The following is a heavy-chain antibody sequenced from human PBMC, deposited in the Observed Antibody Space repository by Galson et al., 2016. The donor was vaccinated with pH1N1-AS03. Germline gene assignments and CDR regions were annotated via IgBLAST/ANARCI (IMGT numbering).Heavy chain of an antibody. J-gene: IGHJ3*02. CDR1: GFTFSTYS. CDR3: AIGWLENTFDI. V-gene: IGHV3-48*02. D-gene: IGHD5-24*01. Sequence: SLRLSCATSGFTFSTYSMDWVRQAPGRGLEWVSFIGSGGIPIYYADSVKGRFTISRDNARNSVYLQMNSLRDEDTALYYCAIGWLENTFDIWGQGTMVTVS. CDR2: IGSGGIPI.